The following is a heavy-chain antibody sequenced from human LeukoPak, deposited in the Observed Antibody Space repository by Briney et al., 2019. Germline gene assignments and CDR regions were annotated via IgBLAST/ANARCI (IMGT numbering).Heavy chain of an antibody. J-gene: IGHJ4*02. V-gene: IGHV3-74*01. Sequence: GGSLRLSCAASGFTFSSYWMHWVRQVPGEGLVWVSRINSDGSNTRYADSVKGRFTISRDNAKNSLYLQMNSLRAEDTAVYYCARERTLVGAIIDYWGQGTLVTVSS. CDR1: GFTFSSYW. CDR2: INSDGSNT. CDR3: ARERTLVGAIIDY. D-gene: IGHD1-26*01.